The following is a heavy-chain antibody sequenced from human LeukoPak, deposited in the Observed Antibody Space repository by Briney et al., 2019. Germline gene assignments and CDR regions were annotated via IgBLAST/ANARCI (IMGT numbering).Heavy chain of an antibody. J-gene: IGHJ6*03. D-gene: IGHD3-9*01. Sequence: SETLSLTCTVSGGSISSYYWSWIRQPAGKGLEWIGRIYTSGSTNYNPSLKSRVTMSVDTSKNQFSLKLSSVTVADTAVYYCARALKYYDILTGHYSPYYYYMDVWGKGTTVTVSS. V-gene: IGHV4-4*07. CDR3: ARALKYYDILTGHYSPYYYYMDV. CDR1: GGSISSYY. CDR2: IYTSGST.